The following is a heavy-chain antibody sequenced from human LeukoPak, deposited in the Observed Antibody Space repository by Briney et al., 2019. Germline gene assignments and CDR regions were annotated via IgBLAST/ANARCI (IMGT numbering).Heavy chain of an antibody. CDR1: GYTFTGYY. Sequence: RASVTVSCKASGYTFTGYYMHWVRQAPGQELEWMGWSSAYNDNTNYAQRFQGRVTMTTDTSTSTAYMELRSLRSDDTAVYFCAYSGSYGVLDYWGQGTLVTVSS. D-gene: IGHD1-26*01. CDR3: AYSGSYGVLDY. CDR2: SSAYNDNT. J-gene: IGHJ4*02. V-gene: IGHV1-18*04.